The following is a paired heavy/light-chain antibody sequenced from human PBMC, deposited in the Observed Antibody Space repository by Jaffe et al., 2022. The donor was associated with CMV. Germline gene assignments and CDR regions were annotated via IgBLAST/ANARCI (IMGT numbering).Light chain of an antibody. J-gene: IGKJ5*01. V-gene: IGKV2-30*01. CDR2: KVS. CDR3: MQGTHWPSIT. Sequence: DIVVTQSPLSLPVTLGQPASISCRSSHSLVYSDGNTYLSWFQQRPGQSPRRLIYKVSKRDSGVPDRFSGSGSGTDFTLKISRVEAEDVGIYYCMQGTHWPSITFGQGTRLEIK. CDR1: HSLVYSDGNTY.
Heavy chain of an antibody. J-gene: IGHJ4*02. CDR3: AKDIDYDIGSHSSWDN. CDR2: INWNSGTI. CDR1: GFTFDDYA. V-gene: IGHV3-9*01. D-gene: IGHD3-9*01. Sequence: EVQLVESGGGLVQPGRSLRLSCTASGFTFDDYAMHWVRQTPGKGLEWVSGINWNSGTIGYADSVRGRFTISRDNAKNSLFLQMNSLRIEDTALYYCAKDIDYDIGSHSSWDNWGQGTLVTVSS.